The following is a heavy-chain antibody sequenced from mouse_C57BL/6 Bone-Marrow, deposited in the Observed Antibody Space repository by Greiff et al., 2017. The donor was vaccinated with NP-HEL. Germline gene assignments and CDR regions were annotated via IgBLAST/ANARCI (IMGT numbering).Heavy chain of an antibody. CDR3: AKKGGGAMDY. Sequence: QVQLQQSGPGLVQPSQSLSITCTVSGFSLTSYGVHWVRQSPGKGLEWLGVIWRGGSTDYNAAFMSRLSITKDNSKRQVFFTMNNLQADDTAIYYCAKKGGGAMDYWGQGTSVTVSS. J-gene: IGHJ4*01. CDR1: GFSLTSYG. CDR2: IWRGGST. V-gene: IGHV2-5*01. D-gene: IGHD1-1*02.